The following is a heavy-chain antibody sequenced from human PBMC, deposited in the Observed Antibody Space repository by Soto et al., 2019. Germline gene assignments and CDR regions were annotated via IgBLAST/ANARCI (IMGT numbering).Heavy chain of an antibody. J-gene: IGHJ4*02. D-gene: IGHD3-9*01. V-gene: IGHV4-61*01. CDR3: AKTGYNDFLTGYPTGKDY. CDR2: IYYSGST. Sequence: SETLSLTCTVSGGSVSSGSYYWSWIRQPPGKGLEWIGYIYYSGSTNYNPSLKSRVTISVDTSKNQFSLKLSSVTAADTAVYYCAKTGYNDFLTGYPTGKDYGGRETLVPVPS. CDR1: GGSVSSGSYY.